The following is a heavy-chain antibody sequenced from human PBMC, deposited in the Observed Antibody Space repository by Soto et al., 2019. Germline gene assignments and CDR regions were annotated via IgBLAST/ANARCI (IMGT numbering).Heavy chain of an antibody. J-gene: IGHJ6*02. D-gene: IGHD3-10*01. CDR3: ARAAGTLVRGVYGMDV. V-gene: IGHV3-48*03. Sequence: GGSLRLSCAASGFTFSSYEMNWVRQAPGKGLEWISYISPNSTTIYYSDSVKGRFTISRDNAKSSLNLQMNSLRAEDTAVYYCARAAGTLVRGVYGMDVWGQGTTVTVSS. CDR1: GFTFSSYE. CDR2: ISPNSTTI.